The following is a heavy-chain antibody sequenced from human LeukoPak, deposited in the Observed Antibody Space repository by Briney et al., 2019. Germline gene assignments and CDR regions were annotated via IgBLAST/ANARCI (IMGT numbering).Heavy chain of an antibody. J-gene: IGHJ6*03. D-gene: IGHD3-10*01. CDR3: ARRVGRYFGERAYYYNYMDV. V-gene: IGHV4-39*07. CDR2: IYYSGST. Sequence: PSETLSLTCTVSGGSISSSSYYWGWIRQPPGKGLEWIGSIYYSGSTYYNPSLKSRVTISLDTSKNQFSLKLSSVTAADTAVYYCARRVGRYFGERAYYYNYMDVWGKGTTVTISS. CDR1: GGSISSSSYY.